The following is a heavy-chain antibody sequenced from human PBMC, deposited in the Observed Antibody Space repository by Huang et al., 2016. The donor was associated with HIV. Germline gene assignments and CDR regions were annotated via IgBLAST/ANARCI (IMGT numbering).Heavy chain of an antibody. J-gene: IGHJ5*02. CDR2: VNDGGDI. D-gene: IGHD3-10*01. V-gene: IGHV4-34*01. CDR1: GESLGTYY. Sequence: QVQLQQWGAGLLKPSETLALTCAVYGESLGTYYWAWIRRPPGKGVQWIGEVNDGGDINYNPSLESRVTSSVDTSRNQVSLTLTSMTAADTATYYCARRFRVAATRKWFDPWGQGTLVIVSS. CDR3: ARRFRVAATRKWFDP.